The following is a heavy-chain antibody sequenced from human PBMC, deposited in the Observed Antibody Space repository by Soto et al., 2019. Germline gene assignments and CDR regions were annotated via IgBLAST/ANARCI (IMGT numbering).Heavy chain of an antibody. Sequence: SDTLSLTFTVSGGSVSSVSYYWSWIRQPPGKGLEWIGYIYYSGSTNYNPSLKSRVTISVDTSKNQFSLKLSSVTAADTAVYYCARAAGAIVYGMHXWGQVTTVTVS. CDR1: GGSVSSVSYY. CDR2: IYYSGST. J-gene: IGHJ6*02. D-gene: IGHD1-26*01. CDR3: ARAAGAIVYGMHX. V-gene: IGHV4-61*01.